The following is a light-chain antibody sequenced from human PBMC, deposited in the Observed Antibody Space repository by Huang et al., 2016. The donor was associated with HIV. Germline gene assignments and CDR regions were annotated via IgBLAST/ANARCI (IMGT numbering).Light chain of an antibody. V-gene: IGKV3-20*01. CDR3: QQYGDSPRT. CDR2: GAS. J-gene: IGKJ1*01. CDR1: QSVSSSY. Sequence: EIVLTQSPGTLSLSPGERATLSCRASQSVSSSYLGWYQQKPGQAPRLLIYGASNRATGIPDRFRGSGSGTDFTLTISRLEPEDFAVYYCQQYGDSPRTFGQGTKVEIK.